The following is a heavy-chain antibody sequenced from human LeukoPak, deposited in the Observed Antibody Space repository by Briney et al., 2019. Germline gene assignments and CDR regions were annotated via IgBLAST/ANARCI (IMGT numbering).Heavy chain of an antibody. CDR3: AKGSPPRDDSSGYYYGGTYYFDY. J-gene: IGHJ4*02. CDR2: ISGSGGST. Sequence: GGSLRLSCAASGFTFSNYAMSWVRQAPGKGLEWVSAISGSGGSTYYADSVKGRFTISRDNSKNTLYLQMNSLRAEDTAVYYCAKGSPPRDDSSGYYYGGTYYFDYWGQGTLVTVSS. V-gene: IGHV3-23*01. D-gene: IGHD3-22*01. CDR1: GFTFSNYA.